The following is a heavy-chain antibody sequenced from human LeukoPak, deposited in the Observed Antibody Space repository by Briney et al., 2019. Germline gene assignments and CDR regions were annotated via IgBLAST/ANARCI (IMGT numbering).Heavy chain of an antibody. CDR1: GGSISSYY. CDR2: IYYSGST. CDR3: ARIGDDSGYVNYFDY. Sequence: SETLSLTCTVSGGSISSYYWSWIRQPPGKGLEWIGYIYYSGSTNYNPSLKSRVTISVDTSKNQFSLKLSSVTAADTAVYYCARIGDDSGYVNYFDYWGQGTLVTVSS. V-gene: IGHV4-59*08. D-gene: IGHD5-12*01. J-gene: IGHJ4*02.